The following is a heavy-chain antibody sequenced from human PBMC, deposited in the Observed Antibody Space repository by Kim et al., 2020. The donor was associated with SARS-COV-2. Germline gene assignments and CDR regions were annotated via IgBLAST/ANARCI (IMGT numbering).Heavy chain of an antibody. D-gene: IGHD3-10*01. CDR1: GFTFSTSA. CDR3: AKGFYSGFGLPPQKLAVFDY. V-gene: IGHV3-23*01. Sequence: GGSLRLSCAASGFTFSTSAMSWVRQAPGKGLEWVSTISASGGRTYYADSVNGRFTISRDNSKYTLFLMMNDLRSDDTAVYFCAKGFYSGFGLPPQKLAVFDYCGQGRLVTVSS. CDR2: ISASGGRT. J-gene: IGHJ4*02.